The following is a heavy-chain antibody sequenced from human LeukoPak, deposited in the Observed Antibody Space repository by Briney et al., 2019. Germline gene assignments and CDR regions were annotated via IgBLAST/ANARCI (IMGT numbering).Heavy chain of an antibody. CDR1: GGSFSGYY. V-gene: IGHV4-34*01. CDR2: INHSGST. J-gene: IGHJ3*02. CDR3: ARVGGMTTINNAAFDI. D-gene: IGHD5-24*01. Sequence: SETLSLTCAVYGGSFSGYYWSWIRQPPGKGLEWIGEINHSGSTNYNPSLKSRVTISVDTSKNQFSLKLSSVTAADTAIYYCARVGGMTTINNAAFDIWGQGTMVTVSS.